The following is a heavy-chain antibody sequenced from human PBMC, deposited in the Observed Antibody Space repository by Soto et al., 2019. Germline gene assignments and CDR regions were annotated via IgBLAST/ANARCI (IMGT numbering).Heavy chain of an antibody. Sequence: QLQLQESGPGLVKPSETLSLTCTVSGGSISSSSYYWGWIRQPPGKGLEWIGSIYYSGSTYYNPSLKSRVTISVDTSKNQFSLKLSSVTAADTAVYYCARLEQLVFVDYWGQGTLVTVSS. D-gene: IGHD6-6*01. CDR3: ARLEQLVFVDY. J-gene: IGHJ4*02. V-gene: IGHV4-39*01. CDR2: IYYSGST. CDR1: GGSISSSSYY.